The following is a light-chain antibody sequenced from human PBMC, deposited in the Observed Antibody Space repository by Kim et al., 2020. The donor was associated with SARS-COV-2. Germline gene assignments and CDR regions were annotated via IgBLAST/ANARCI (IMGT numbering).Light chain of an antibody. V-gene: IGLV1-47*01. CDR1: SSNIGSYY. Sequence: GTTGQRVTISCSGSSSNIGSYYVYWYQQLPGTAPKLLIYRNNQRPSGVPDRFSGSKSGTSASLAISGLRSEDEADYYCASWDDSLVFGGGTKVTVL. CDR3: ASWDDSLV. CDR2: RNN. J-gene: IGLJ2*01.